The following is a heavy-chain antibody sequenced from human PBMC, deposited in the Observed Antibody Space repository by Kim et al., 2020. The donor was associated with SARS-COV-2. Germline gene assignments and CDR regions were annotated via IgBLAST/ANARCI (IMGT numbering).Heavy chain of an antibody. CDR2: IYYSGST. D-gene: IGHD6-13*01. Sequence: SETLSLTCTVSGGSISSSSYYWGWIRQPPGKGLEWIGSIYYSGSTYYNPSLKSRVSISVDTSKNQFSLKLSSVTAADTAVYYCARQRYSSFNWFDPWGQG. J-gene: IGHJ5*02. V-gene: IGHV4-39*01. CDR3: ARQRYSSFNWFDP. CDR1: GGSISSSSYY.